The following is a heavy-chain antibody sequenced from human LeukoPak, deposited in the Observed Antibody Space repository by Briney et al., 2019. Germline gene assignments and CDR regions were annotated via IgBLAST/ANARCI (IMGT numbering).Heavy chain of an antibody. CDR2: IYSGGST. D-gene: IGHD2-2*01. J-gene: IGHJ3*02. V-gene: IGHV3-66*01. Sequence: GGSLRLSCAASGFTFSSYAMSWVRQAPGKGLEWVSVIYSGGSTYYADSVKGRFTISRDNSKNTLYLQMNSLRAEDTAVYYCARDTSWYGAFDIWGQGTMVTVSS. CDR1: GFTFSSYA. CDR3: ARDTSWYGAFDI.